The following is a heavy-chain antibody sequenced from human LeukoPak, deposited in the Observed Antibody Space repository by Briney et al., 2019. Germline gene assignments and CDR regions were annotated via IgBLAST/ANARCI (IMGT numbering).Heavy chain of an antibody. J-gene: IGHJ6*02. CDR1: GGTFSSYA. CDR3: ASLYCSSTSCYQPSGGMDV. CDR2: IIPIFGIA. V-gene: IGHV1-69*15. Sequence: SVKVSCKASGGTFSSYAISWVRQAPGQGLEWMGRIIPIFGIANYAQKFQGRVTITADESTSTAYMELSRLRSEDTAVYYCASLYCSSTSCYQPSGGMDVWGQGTTVTVSS. D-gene: IGHD2-2*01.